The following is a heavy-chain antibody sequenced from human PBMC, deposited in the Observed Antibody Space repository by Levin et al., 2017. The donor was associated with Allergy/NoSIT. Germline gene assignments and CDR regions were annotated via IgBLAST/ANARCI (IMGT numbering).Heavy chain of an antibody. CDR3: ARDNVGLPDAFDI. V-gene: IGHV3-9*01. D-gene: IGHD3-10*01. J-gene: IGHJ3*02. Sequence: PGGSLRLSCAASGFTFDDYAMHWVRQAPGKGLEWVSGISWNSGSIGYADSVKGRFTISRDNSKNSFYLQMNSLRTEDTDLYYCARDNVGLPDAFDIWGEGTMVIVSS. CDR2: ISWNSGSI. CDR1: GFTFDDYA.